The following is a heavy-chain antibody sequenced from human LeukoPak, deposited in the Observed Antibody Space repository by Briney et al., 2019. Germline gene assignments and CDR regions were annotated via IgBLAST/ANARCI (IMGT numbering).Heavy chain of an antibody. V-gene: IGHV4-31*03. Sequence: PSETLSLTCTVSGGSISSGGYYWSWIRQHPGKGLEWIGYIYYSGSTYYNPSLKSRVTISVDTSKNQFSLKLSSVTAADTAVYYCARGVTEVGYSSSWSRPLLDYWGQGTLVTVSS. J-gene: IGHJ4*02. CDR3: ARGVTEVGYSSSWSRPLLDY. D-gene: IGHD6-13*01. CDR1: GGSISSGGYY. CDR2: IYYSGST.